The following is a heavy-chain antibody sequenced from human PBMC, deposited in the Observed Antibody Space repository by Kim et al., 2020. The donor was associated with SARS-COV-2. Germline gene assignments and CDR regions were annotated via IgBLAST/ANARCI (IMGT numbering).Heavy chain of an antibody. D-gene: IGHD1-26*01. V-gene: IGHV7-4-1*02. CDR3: ARESEGADDAFDI. J-gene: IGHJ3*02. Sequence: YAKGFTGRFVFSLDTSVSTAYLQISSLKAEDTAVYYCARESEGADDAFDIWGQGTMVTVSS.